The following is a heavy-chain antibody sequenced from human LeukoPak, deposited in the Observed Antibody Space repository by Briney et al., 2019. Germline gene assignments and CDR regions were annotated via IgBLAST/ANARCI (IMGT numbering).Heavy chain of an antibody. CDR3: TTLGYHLDS. J-gene: IGHJ4*02. D-gene: IGHD3-22*01. V-gene: IGHV3-48*03. CDR1: GFDFSAYE. Sequence: PGRSLTLSCAASGFDFSAYEMNWVRQAPGKGLEWVAYFAGSDTTTHYADSVKGRFTISRDNARNFLYLQMSNLRPEDTALYYCTTLGYHLDSRGQGTLVTVSS. CDR2: FAGSDTTT.